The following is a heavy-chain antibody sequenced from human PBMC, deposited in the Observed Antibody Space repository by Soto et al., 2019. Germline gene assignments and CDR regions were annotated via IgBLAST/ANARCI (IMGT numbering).Heavy chain of an antibody. CDR2: ISYDGSNK. Sequence: GGSLRLSCAASGFTFSSYGMHWVRQAPGKGLEWVAVISYDGSNKYYADSVKGRFTISRDNSKNTLYLQMNSLRAEDTAVYYCAKESPVAGTFYCDYWGQGTLVTVSS. D-gene: IGHD6-19*01. J-gene: IGHJ4*02. V-gene: IGHV3-30*18. CDR1: GFTFSSYG. CDR3: AKESPVAGTFYCDY.